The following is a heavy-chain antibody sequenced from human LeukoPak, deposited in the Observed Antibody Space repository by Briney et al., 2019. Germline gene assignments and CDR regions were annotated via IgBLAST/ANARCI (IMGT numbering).Heavy chain of an antibody. J-gene: IGHJ6*03. Sequence: VKPSETLSLTCAVSGYSISSGYYWSWIRQPPGKGLEWIGYIYYSGNINYNPSLKSRVAISVDRSKSQLSLKLSSVTAADTAEYYCARHDYSSYIYYYYYMDVWGKGTTVTVSS. CDR3: ARHDYSSYIYYYYYMDV. V-gene: IGHV4-61*01. CDR1: GYSISSGYY. D-gene: IGHD4-11*01. CDR2: IYYSGNI.